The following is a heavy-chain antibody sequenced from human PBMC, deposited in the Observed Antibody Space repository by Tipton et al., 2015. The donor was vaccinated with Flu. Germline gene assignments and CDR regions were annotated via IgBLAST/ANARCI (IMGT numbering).Heavy chain of an antibody. J-gene: IGHJ4*02. CDR2: VYRTGST. Sequence: TLSLTCAVSGDSISSDFYWAWIRQFPGKGLEWIGTVYRTGSTIYNPSPKSRVTISIDTSKNQFSLKLSSVTAADTAVYYCARIGGDTDVGYYFDYWGQGTLVTVSS. CDR3: ARIGGDTDVGYYFDY. V-gene: IGHV4-38-2*01. CDR1: GDSISSDFY. D-gene: IGHD2-8*02.